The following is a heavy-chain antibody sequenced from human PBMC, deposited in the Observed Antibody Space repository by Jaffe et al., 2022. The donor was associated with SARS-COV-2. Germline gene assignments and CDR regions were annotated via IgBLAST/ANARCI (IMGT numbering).Heavy chain of an antibody. Sequence: QVQLVESGGGVVQPGRSLRLSCAASGFTFSSYGMHWVRQAPGKGLEWVAVIWYDGSNKYYADSVKGRFTISRDNSKNTLYLQMNSLRAEDTAVYYCARDPARGYSYGLYYYYYGMDVWGQGTTVTVSS. J-gene: IGHJ6*02. CDR1: GFTFSSYG. CDR2: IWYDGSNK. V-gene: IGHV3-33*01. D-gene: IGHD5-18*01. CDR3: ARDPARGYSYGLYYYYYGMDV.